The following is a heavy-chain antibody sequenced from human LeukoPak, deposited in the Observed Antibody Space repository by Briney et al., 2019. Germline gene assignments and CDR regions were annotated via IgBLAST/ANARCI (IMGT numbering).Heavy chain of an antibody. CDR2: ISSSGSTI. CDR1: GFTFSDYY. CDR3: ARYCSGGSCYSLDAFDI. V-gene: IGHV3-11*01. J-gene: IGHJ3*02. D-gene: IGHD2-15*01. Sequence: GGSLRLSCAASGFTFSDYYMSWIRQAPGKGLEWVSYISSSGSTIYYADSVKGRFTISRDNAKNSLYLQMNSLRAEDTAVYYCARYCSGGSCYSLDAFDIWGQGTMVTVSS.